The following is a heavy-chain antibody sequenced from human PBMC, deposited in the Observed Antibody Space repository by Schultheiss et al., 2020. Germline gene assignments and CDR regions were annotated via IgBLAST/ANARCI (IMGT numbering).Heavy chain of an antibody. CDR3: ACSGWYGYWFDP. Sequence: SETLSLTCTVSGGSISSGSYYWSWIRQPAGKGLEWIGYIYYSGSTYYNPSLKSRVTISVDTSKNQFSLKLSSVTAADTAVYYCACSGWYGYWFDPWGQGTLVTVSS. V-gene: IGHV4-61*10. CDR1: GGSISSGSYY. CDR2: IYYSGST. J-gene: IGHJ5*02. D-gene: IGHD6-19*01.